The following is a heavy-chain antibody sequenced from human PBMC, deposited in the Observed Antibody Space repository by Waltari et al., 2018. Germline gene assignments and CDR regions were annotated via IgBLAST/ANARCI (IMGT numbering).Heavy chain of an antibody. CDR1: GYTFTGYY. J-gene: IGHJ6*02. CDR2: INPNSGGT. V-gene: IGHV1-2*06. D-gene: IGHD2-2*01. Sequence: QVQLVQSGAEVKKTGASVKVSCKASGYTFTGYYMHWVRQAPGQGLEWMGRINPNSGGTNYAQKFQGRVTMTRDTSISTAYMELSRLRSDDTAVYYCARYPAAMLYYYYGMDVWGQGTTVTVSS. CDR3: ARYPAAMLYYYYGMDV.